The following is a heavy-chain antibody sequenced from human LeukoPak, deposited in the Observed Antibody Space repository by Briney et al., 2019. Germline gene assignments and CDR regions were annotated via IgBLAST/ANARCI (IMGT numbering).Heavy chain of an antibody. CDR2: IIPIFGTA. CDR3: ARSTVGAAAGTPANDY. D-gene: IGHD6-13*01. Sequence: SVKVSCKASGYTFTSYAISWVRQAPGQGLEWMGGIIPIFGTANYAQKFQGRVTITADESTSTAYMELSSLRSEDTAVYYCARSTVGAAAGTPANDYWGQGTLVTVSS. V-gene: IGHV1-69*13. CDR1: GYTFTSYA. J-gene: IGHJ4*02.